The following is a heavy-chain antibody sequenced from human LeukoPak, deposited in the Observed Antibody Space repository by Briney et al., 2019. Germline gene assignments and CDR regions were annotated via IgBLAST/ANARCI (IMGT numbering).Heavy chain of an antibody. J-gene: IGHJ4*02. CDR3: ARVTGYMTEDYFDY. D-gene: IGHD6-13*01. Sequence: SETLSLTCTVSGGSISSGSYYWSWIRQPAGKGLEWIGYIYYSGSTNYNPSLKSRVTISVDTSKNQFSLRLSSVTAADTAVYYCARVTGYMTEDYFDYWGQGTLITVSS. CDR1: GGSISSGSYY. CDR2: IYYSGST. V-gene: IGHV4-61*10.